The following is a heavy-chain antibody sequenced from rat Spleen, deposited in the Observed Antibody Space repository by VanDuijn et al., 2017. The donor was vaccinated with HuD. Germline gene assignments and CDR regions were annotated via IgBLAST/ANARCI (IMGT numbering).Heavy chain of an antibody. CDR2: ISTGVGKT. J-gene: IGHJ2*01. CDR3: ARRHYGYTDYFDY. Sequence: EVQLVESNGGFVQFGRSLKLSCVASGLSFTNYYMAWVRQAPTKGLEWVAYISTGVGKTHYRDSVKGRFTISRDDAKSTLSLQMDSLRSEDTATYYCARRHYGYTDYFDYWGQGVMVTVSS. V-gene: IGHV5-25*01. CDR1: GLSFTNYY. D-gene: IGHD1-9*01.